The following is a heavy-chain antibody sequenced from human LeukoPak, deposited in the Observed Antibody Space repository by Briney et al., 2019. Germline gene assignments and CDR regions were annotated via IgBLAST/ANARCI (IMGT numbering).Heavy chain of an antibody. D-gene: IGHD1-26*01. CDR2: IYSSGST. V-gene: IGHV4-61*02. J-gene: IGHJ3*02. Sequence: SETLSLTCTVSGGSISSGSYYWSWIRQPAGKGLEWIGRIYSSGSTNYNPSLKSRVTISLDTSKNQFSLKLSSVTAADTAVYYCARDRSGSYYFLGQTDAFDIWGQGTMVTVSS. CDR3: ARDRSGSYYFLGQTDAFDI. CDR1: GGSISSGSYY.